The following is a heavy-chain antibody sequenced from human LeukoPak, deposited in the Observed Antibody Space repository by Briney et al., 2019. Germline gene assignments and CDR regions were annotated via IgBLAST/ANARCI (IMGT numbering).Heavy chain of an antibody. CDR3: ARDSLYFFSTGARPTFGNYYYSGRDV. D-gene: IGHD2/OR15-2a*01. Sequence: PGGSLRLSCTHSGFTFNTFAIHWVRQAPGSGLEWVAIISHDGTNTYYADSVQGRFSISRDNSRNTVSLQMNSLRTEDTAVYYCARDSLYFFSTGARPTFGNYYYSGRDVWGQGTTVTVSS. J-gene: IGHJ6*02. CDR2: ISHDGTNT. CDR1: GFTFNTFA. V-gene: IGHV3-30*14.